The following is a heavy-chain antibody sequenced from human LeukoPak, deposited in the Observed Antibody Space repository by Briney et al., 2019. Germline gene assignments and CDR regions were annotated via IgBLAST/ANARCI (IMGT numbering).Heavy chain of an antibody. D-gene: IGHD3-10*01. J-gene: IGHJ4*02. Sequence: SETLSLTCTVSGGSISSYYWSWIRQPPGKGLEWIGYIYNSGNTNYKPSLESRVTISVDTSSNRFSLTLHSVTAADTAVYYCARHGYASGSGYFDYWGQGTLVTVSS. CDR1: GGSISSYY. CDR3: ARHGYASGSGYFDY. V-gene: IGHV4-59*08. CDR2: IYNSGNT.